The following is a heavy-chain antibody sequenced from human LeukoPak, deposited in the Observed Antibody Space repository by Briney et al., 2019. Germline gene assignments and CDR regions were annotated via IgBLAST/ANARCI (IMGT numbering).Heavy chain of an antibody. CDR1: GFTFSSYG. CDR2: IQYDGSNE. J-gene: IGHJ4*02. CDR3: ARGSGYLETFDY. Sequence: PGGSLRLSCAASGFTFSSYGMHWVRQDPGKGLEWVAYIQYDGSNEQYAHSVKGRFRISRDNSRNTLYLQMNSLRAEDTAVYYCARGSGYLETFDYWGQGTLVTVSS. D-gene: IGHD3-22*01. V-gene: IGHV3-30*02.